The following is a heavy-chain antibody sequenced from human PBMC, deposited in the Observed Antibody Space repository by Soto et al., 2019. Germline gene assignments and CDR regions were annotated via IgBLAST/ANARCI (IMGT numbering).Heavy chain of an antibody. J-gene: IGHJ4*02. D-gene: IGHD6-19*01. CDR2: INPNSGGT. V-gene: IGHV1-2*02. CDR1: GYTFSGFY. CDR3: ASAAVTGTAGLDF. Sequence: GASVKVSCKASGYTFSGFYMHWVRQAPGQGLEWMGWINPNSGGTKSAEKFQGRVTMTRDNSISTAYMELSRLTYDDTAVYYCASAAVTGTAGLDFWGQGTQVTVSS.